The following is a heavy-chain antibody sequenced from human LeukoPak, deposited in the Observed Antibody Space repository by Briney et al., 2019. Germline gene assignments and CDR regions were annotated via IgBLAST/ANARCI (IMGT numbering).Heavy chain of an antibody. CDR3: ARAPRGTIFGVVIIRGNWFDP. J-gene: IGHJ5*02. V-gene: IGHV4-34*01. CDR2: INHSGST. CDR1: GGSFSGYY. Sequence: SETLSLTCAVYGGSFSGYYWGWIRQPPGKGLEWIGEINHSGSTNYNPSLKSRVTISVDTSKNQFSLKLSSVTAADTAVYYCARAPRGTIFGVVIIRGNWFDPWGQGTLVTVSS. D-gene: IGHD3-3*01.